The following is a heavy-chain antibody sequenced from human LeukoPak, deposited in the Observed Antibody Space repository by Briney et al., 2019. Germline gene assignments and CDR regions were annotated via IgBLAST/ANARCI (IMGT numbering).Heavy chain of an antibody. V-gene: IGHV4-59*08. Sequence: KPSETLSLTCTVSGDSISSYYWSWIRQPPGKGLEWIGYIYYRGSTNYNPSLKSRAPISVEPSKTQFTLKRSSVTAADTAVYYCARSGAVALRYFDYWGQGTQVTVSS. CDR1: GDSISSYY. CDR2: IYYRGST. D-gene: IGHD6-19*01. CDR3: ARSGAVALRYFDY. J-gene: IGHJ4*02.